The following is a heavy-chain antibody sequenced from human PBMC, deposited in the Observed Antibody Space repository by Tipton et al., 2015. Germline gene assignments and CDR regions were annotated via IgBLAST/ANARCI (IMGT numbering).Heavy chain of an antibody. CDR1: GGSIRTSLHY. D-gene: IGHD6-25*01. CDR2: IYFRGST. V-gene: IGHV4-31*11. Sequence: TLSLTCAVSGGSIRTSLHYWAWIRQQPGKGLEWIGYIYFRGSTYYSPSFKSRLSISLDTSRNHFSLDLTSVTAADSAVYYSAGSADTYFDSWGQGTLVTVSS. CDR3: AGSADTYFDS. J-gene: IGHJ4*02.